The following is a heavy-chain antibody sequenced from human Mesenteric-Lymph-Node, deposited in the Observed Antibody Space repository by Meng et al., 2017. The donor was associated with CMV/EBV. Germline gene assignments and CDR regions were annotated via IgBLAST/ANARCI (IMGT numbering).Heavy chain of an antibody. V-gene: IGHV3-7*01. CDR3: ARDQEPYCSSTSCFGAFDI. CDR1: GFTFSVYW. D-gene: IGHD2-2*01. Sequence: GGSLRLSCAASGFTFSVYWMSWVRQAPGKGLEWVANIKPDGSEMAYVDSVKGRFTISRDNAKNSPYLQMNNLRAEDTAVYYCARDQEPYCSSTSCFGAFDIWGQGTMVTVSS. J-gene: IGHJ3*02. CDR2: IKPDGSEM.